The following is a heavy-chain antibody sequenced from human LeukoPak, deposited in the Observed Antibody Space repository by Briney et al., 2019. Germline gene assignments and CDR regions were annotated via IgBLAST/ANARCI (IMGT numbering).Heavy chain of an antibody. D-gene: IGHD6-19*01. J-gene: IGHJ3*02. Sequence: GGSLRLSCAASGVTFSSCAMSWVRQAPGKGLEWVSAISGSGGSTYYADSVKGRFTISRDNSKNTLYLQMNSLRAEDTAVYYCAKEGEQWLVRGGAFDIWGQGTMVTVSS. V-gene: IGHV3-23*01. CDR2: ISGSGGST. CDR1: GVTFSSCA. CDR3: AKEGEQWLVRGGAFDI.